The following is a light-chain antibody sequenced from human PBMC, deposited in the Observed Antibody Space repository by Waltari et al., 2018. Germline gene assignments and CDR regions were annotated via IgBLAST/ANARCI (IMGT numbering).Light chain of an antibody. CDR3: CSYGGTYSWV. V-gene: IGLV2-11*01. J-gene: IGLJ3*02. Sequence: QSALTPPRSVSGSPGQSVTISCTGTSSDVGGYNYVSWYQQHPGKAPKLMIYDVSKRPSGVPDRFSGSKSGNTASLTISGLQAEDEADYYCCSYGGTYSWVFGGGTKLTVL. CDR2: DVS. CDR1: SSDVGGYNY.